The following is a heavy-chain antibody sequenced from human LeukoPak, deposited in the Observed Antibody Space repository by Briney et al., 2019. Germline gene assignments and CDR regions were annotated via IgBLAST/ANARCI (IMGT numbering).Heavy chain of an antibody. CDR3: ARAMMVDKWHAFDI. J-gene: IGHJ3*02. V-gene: IGHV3-74*01. D-gene: IGHD3-22*01. CDR1: GFTFTSYA. Sequence: QPGGSLRLSCAASGFTFTSYAMNWVRQAPGKGLVWVSRINSDGSSTNYADSVKGRFTISRDSARNTLYLQMNSLRAEDTAVYYCARAMMVDKWHAFDIWGQGTVVTVSS. CDR2: INSDGSST.